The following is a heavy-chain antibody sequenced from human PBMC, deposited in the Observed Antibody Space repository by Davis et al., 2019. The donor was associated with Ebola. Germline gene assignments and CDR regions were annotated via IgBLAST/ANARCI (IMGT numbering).Heavy chain of an antibody. CDR2: INGDGSST. Sequence: PGGSLRLSCAASGFTFSTYWMHWVRQAPGKGLVWVSHINGDGSSTYYADSVKGRFTISRDNAKNTLYLQMNSLRAEDTAVYYCARDSANSVDYWGQGTLVTVSS. D-gene: IGHD2/OR15-2a*01. CDR3: ARDSANSVDY. J-gene: IGHJ4*02. V-gene: IGHV3-74*01. CDR1: GFTFSTYW.